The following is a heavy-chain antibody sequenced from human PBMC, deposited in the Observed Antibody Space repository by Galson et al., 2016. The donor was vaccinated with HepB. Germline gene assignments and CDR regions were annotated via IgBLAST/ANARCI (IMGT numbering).Heavy chain of an antibody. CDR2: IYGGGTT. CDR3: ARPLPNVGYGMDV. V-gene: IGHV3-53*04. CDR1: GFTVSSNY. Sequence: SLRLSCAASGFTVSSNYMSWVRQAPGKGLEWVSVIYGGGTTNYADPVKGRFTISRHNSKNSLYLQMNRLRAEDTAVYYCARPLPNVGYGMDVWGQGTTVTVSS. J-gene: IGHJ6*02. D-gene: IGHD2-15*01.